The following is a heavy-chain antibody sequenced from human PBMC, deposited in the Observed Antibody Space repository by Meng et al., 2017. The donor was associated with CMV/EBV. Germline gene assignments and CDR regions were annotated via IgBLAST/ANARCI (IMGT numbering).Heavy chain of an antibody. J-gene: IGHJ4*02. D-gene: IGHD5-12*01. Sequence: LASAGYGGSCSAYYRSRLHQPPGKGLEWSGENNHSGSTNYNPSLKSRVTISVDTYKNQFSLKLSAVTAADTAVYYCARGRRLRPFDYWGQGTLVTVSS. CDR1: GGSCSAYY. CDR2: NNHSGST. V-gene: IGHV4-34*01. CDR3: ARGRRLRPFDY.